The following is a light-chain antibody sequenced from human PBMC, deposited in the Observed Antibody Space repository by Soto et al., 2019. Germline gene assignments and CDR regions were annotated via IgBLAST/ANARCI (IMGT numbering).Light chain of an antibody. CDR3: SSFTTTSTHV. CDR1: SSDIGAYDY. V-gene: IGLV2-14*01. J-gene: IGLJ1*01. CDR2: EVN. Sequence: ALTQPASLSGSPGQSITISCTGTSSDIGAYDYVSWFQQHPGKAPKLMISEVNNRPSGVSNRFSGSKSGNTAYLTISGLRVEDEAEYFCSSFTTTSTHVFGTGTKVTVL.